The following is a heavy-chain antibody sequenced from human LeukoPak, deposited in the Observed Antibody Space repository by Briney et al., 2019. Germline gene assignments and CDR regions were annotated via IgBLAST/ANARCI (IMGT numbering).Heavy chain of an antibody. CDR2: IYYSGST. V-gene: IGHV4-59*01. J-gene: IGHJ4*02. CDR3: ASDRRRDGYTWLY. D-gene: IGHD5-24*01. CDR1: GGSISSYY. Sequence: SETLSLTCTVSGGSISSYYWSWIRQPPGKGLEWIGYIYYSGSTNYNPSLKSRVTISVDTSKNQFSLKLSSVTAADTAVYYCASDRRRDGYTWLYWGQGTLVTVSS.